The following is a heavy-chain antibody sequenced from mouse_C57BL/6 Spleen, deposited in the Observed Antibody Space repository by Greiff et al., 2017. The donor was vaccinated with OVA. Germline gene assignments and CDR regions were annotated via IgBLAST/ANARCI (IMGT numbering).Heavy chain of an antibody. Sequence: VQLQQSGAELARPGASVKLSCKASGYTFTSYGISWVKQRTGQGLEWIGEIYPRSGNTYYNEKFKGKATLTADKSSSTAYMELRSLTSEDSAVYFCARGGDYDERVDYWGQGTTLTVSS. J-gene: IGHJ2*01. CDR1: GYTFTSYG. CDR2: IYPRSGNT. V-gene: IGHV1-81*01. D-gene: IGHD2-4*01. CDR3: ARGGDYDERVDY.